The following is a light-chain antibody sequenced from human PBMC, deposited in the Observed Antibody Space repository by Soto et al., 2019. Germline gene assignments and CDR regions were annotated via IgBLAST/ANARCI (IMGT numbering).Light chain of an antibody. CDR2: GAS. Sequence: DIQLTQSPSFLSASVGDRVTITCRASQGIRSYLAWYQQRPGKAPELLIYGASTLRPGGASRFSGSGSGTEFTRTISSLQPEDFATYFCQQLKTFAPFFTFDPGTKVDIK. CDR3: QQLKTFAPFFT. J-gene: IGKJ3*01. V-gene: IGKV1-9*01. CDR1: QGIRSY.